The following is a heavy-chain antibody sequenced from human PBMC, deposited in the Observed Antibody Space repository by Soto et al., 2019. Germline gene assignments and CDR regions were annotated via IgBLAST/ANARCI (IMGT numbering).Heavy chain of an antibody. J-gene: IGHJ6*03. Sequence: QVQLQQWGAGLLKPSETLSLTCADYGASLSGYYWTWIRQSPGKGREWIAEINESGSPNYSPSRKRRVTISIGQSKNRFPLTLSSGACADTAVLYCGGGRHYGSGSYSIRSGFQYYFYIDVWGKGTTVTVSS. CDR2: INESGSP. CDR1: GASLSGYY. D-gene: IGHD3-10*01. V-gene: IGHV4-34*01. CDR3: GGGRHYGSGSYSIRSGFQYYFYIDV.